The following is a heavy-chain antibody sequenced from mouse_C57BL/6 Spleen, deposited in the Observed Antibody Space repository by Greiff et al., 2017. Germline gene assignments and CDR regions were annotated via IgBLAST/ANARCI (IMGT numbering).Heavy chain of an antibody. D-gene: IGHD2-4*01. CDR2: ISPGSGST. CDR1: GYTFTSYW. CDR3: ARCDYDVGFAY. V-gene: IGHV1-55*01. Sequence: VQLQQPGAELVKPGASVKMSCKASGYTFTSYWITWVRQRPGQGLEWIGDISPGSGSTNYNEKFKSRATLTVDTSSSTTYMQLSSLTSEDSAVYYCARCDYDVGFAYWGQGTLVTVSA. J-gene: IGHJ3*01.